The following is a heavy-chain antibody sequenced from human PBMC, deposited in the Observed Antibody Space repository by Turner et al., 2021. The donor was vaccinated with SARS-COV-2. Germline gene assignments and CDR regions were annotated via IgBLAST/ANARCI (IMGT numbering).Heavy chain of an antibody. Sequence: EVQLVASGGGLVQSGGSLSLSCVASGFTFSSYWMSWVRQAPGKGLEWVANIKQDGSGKYYMDSVKGRFTIARDNAKNSLFLQMRSLRAEDTAVYYCARIRRGPAWPFDYWGQGTLVTVSS. D-gene: IGHD2-2*01. CDR3: ARIRRGPAWPFDY. CDR2: IKQDGSGK. J-gene: IGHJ4*02. V-gene: IGHV3-7*01. CDR1: GFTFSSYW.